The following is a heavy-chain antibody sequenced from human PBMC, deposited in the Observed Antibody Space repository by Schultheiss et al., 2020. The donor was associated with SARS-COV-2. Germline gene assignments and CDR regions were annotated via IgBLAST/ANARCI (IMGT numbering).Heavy chain of an antibody. Sequence: GESLKISCAASGFTFSSYGMHWIRQAPGKGLEWVAVISYDGSNKYYADSVKGRFTISRDNSKNTLYLQMNSLRAEDTAVYYCARHDGYSYGYGYWGQGTLVTVSS. CDR1: GFTFSSYG. V-gene: IGHV3-30*03. CDR3: ARHDGYSYGYGY. CDR2: ISYDGSNK. J-gene: IGHJ4*02. D-gene: IGHD5-18*01.